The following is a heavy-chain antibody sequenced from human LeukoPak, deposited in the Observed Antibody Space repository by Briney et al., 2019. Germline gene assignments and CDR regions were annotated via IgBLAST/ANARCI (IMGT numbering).Heavy chain of an antibody. CDR3: ARDDGMRTVDY. V-gene: IGHV3-7*01. J-gene: IGHJ4*02. CDR1: GFTFSSYW. D-gene: IGHD1-14*01. CDR2: MKQDGSEN. Sequence: PGGSLRLSCSASGFTFSSYWMSWVRQAPGKGLEWVANMKQDGSENYYVDSVKGRFTISRDNAEKSLYLQMNSLRVEDTAVYYCARDDGMRTVDYWGQGTLVTVSS.